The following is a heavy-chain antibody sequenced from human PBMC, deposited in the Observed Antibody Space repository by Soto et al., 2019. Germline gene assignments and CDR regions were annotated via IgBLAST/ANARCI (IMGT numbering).Heavy chain of an antibody. J-gene: IGHJ5*02. Sequence: QVQLVQSGAEVKKPGSSVKVSCKASGGTFSSYTISWVRQAPGQGLEWMGRIIPILGIANYAQKFQGRVTRPAGKSPSTGYMELSSLGSGDTAVYYCAGDQSAAGTGWFDPWGQGTLVTVSS. CDR2: IIPILGIA. V-gene: IGHV1-69*08. CDR3: AGDQSAAGTGWFDP. D-gene: IGHD6-13*01. CDR1: GGTFSSYT.